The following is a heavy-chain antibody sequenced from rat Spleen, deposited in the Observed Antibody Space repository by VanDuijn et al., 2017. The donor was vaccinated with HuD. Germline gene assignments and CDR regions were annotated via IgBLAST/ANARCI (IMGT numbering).Heavy chain of an antibody. CDR1: GFTFNNYW. D-gene: IGHD4-3*01. CDR3: ARHRDSGSFFDY. CDR2: ITNFAGRT. V-gene: IGHV5-31*01. Sequence: EVQLVESGGGLVQPGRSLKLSCVASGFTFNNYWMTWIRQAPGKGLEWVASITNFAGRTHYPDSVKGRFTISRDNAKSTLYLQMNSLRSEDTATYYCARHRDSGSFFDYWGQGVMVTVSS. J-gene: IGHJ2*01.